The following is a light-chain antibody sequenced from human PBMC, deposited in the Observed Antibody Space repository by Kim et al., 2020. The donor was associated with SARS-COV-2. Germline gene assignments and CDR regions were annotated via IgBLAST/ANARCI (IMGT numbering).Light chain of an antibody. CDR1: SGRLASNE. CDR3: QSYDSSIVV. Sequence: GKPVTSSCARRSGRLASNEVQWDQPRPGRSPTTVIYEDNQRPSGVPDRFSGAIDSSSNSAALPISGLKTEDEADYYCQSYDSSIVVFGGGTQLTVL. V-gene: IGLV6-57*01. CDR2: EDN. J-gene: IGLJ2*01.